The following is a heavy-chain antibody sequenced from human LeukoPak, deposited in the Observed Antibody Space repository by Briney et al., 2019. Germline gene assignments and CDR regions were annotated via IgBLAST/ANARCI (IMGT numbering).Heavy chain of an antibody. J-gene: IGHJ2*01. V-gene: IGHV3-21*01. CDR1: GFTFSSYS. CDR3: ARVSESEWNFDL. Sequence: PGGSLRLSCAASGFTFSSYSMNWVRQAPGKGLEWVSSISSSSSYIYYADSVKGRFTLSRDNAKNSLYLQMNSLRAEDTAVYYCARVSESEWNFDLWGRGTLVTVSS. CDR2: ISSSSSYI. D-gene: IGHD1-14*01.